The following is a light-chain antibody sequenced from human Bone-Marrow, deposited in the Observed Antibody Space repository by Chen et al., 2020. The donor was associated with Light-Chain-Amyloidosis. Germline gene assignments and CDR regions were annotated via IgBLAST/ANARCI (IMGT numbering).Light chain of an antibody. Sequence: EIVLTQSPGTLSLSPGEGANLSCRASQTISSNYLTWYQQKFGQAPRLLIYGSSSRATGSPVRCTGSGSGTDFTLTNNRLEPEDFAMYYCQQYGTSPLTFGGGTKVEIK. CDR1: QTISSNY. CDR3: QQYGTSPLT. CDR2: GSS. J-gene: IGKJ4*01. V-gene: IGKV3-20*01.